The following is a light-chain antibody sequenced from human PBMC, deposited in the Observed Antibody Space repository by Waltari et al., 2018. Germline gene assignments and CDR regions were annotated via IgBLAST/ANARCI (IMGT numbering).Light chain of an antibody. Sequence: DIVMTQSPATLSLSPGESATLSCRASQSVRSTVAWFQQNPGQPPRLLIYGTSTRATGIPARFSGSGSGTEFSLTISSLQPEDFATYYCQQYDHWPWTFGQGTRAEAK. CDR1: QSVRST. CDR3: QQYDHWPWT. J-gene: IGKJ1*01. CDR2: GTS. V-gene: IGKV3D-15*01.